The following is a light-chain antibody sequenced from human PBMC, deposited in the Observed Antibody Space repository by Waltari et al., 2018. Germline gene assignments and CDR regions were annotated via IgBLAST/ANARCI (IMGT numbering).Light chain of an antibody. CDR1: ESVGSK. CDR2: DAS. CDR3: QQRSSWPIT. V-gene: IGKV3-11*01. J-gene: IGKJ3*01. Sequence: EIVLTQSPATLPMSAGERATLSCRASESVGSKVTWYQQKRGQAPRLLVYDASYRASGIPPRFSGSGSGTDFTLTISSLEPDDFAVYYCQQRSSWPITFGPGTKVDFK.